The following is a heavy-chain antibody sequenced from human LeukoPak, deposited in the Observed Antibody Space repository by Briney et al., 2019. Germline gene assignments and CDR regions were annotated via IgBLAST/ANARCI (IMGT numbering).Heavy chain of an antibody. CDR2: TSYDGSNK. Sequence: PGRSLRLSCAASGFTFSSYAMHWVRQAPGKGLEWVAVTSYDGSNKYYADSVKGRFTISRDNSKNTLYLQMNSLRAEDTAVYYCARDPLYCSSTSCYGSHFDYWGQGTLVTVSS. CDR1: GFTFSSYA. CDR3: ARDPLYCSSTSCYGSHFDY. D-gene: IGHD2-2*01. J-gene: IGHJ4*02. V-gene: IGHV3-30-3*01.